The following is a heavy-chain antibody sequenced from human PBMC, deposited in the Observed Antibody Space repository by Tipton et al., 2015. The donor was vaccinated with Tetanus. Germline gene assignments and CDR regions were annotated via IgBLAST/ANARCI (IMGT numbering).Heavy chain of an antibody. D-gene: IGHD6-19*01. CDR1: GGSFSGYY. CDR3: VRVSVAFDY. Sequence: TLSLTCAVYGGSFSGYYWSWIRQPPGKGLEWIGEINHSGSTNYNPSLKSRVTISVDTSKNQFSLKLSSVTAADTAVYYCVRVSVAFDYWGQGTLVTVSS. CDR2: INHSGST. V-gene: IGHV4-34*01. J-gene: IGHJ4*02.